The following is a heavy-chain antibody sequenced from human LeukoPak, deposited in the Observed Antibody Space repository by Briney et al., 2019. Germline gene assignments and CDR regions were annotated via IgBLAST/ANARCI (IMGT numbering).Heavy chain of an antibody. V-gene: IGHV3-23*01. CDR2: ISGSGGST. Sequence: GGSLRLSCAASGFTFSSYAMSWVRHAPGKGLELVSAISGSGGSTYYADSVKGRFTISRDNSKNTLYLQMNSLRAEDTAVYYCAKSGPRWYSSGWYNYWGQGTLVTVSS. D-gene: IGHD6-19*01. J-gene: IGHJ4*02. CDR1: GFTFSSYA. CDR3: AKSGPRWYSSGWYNY.